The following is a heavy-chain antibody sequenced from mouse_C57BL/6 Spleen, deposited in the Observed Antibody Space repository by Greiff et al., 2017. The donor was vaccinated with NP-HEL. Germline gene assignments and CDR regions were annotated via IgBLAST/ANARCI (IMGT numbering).Heavy chain of an antibody. CDR2: IYPSDSET. D-gene: IGHD1-1*01. J-gene: IGHJ1*03. V-gene: IGHV1-61*01. CDR3: ASLATVVANWYFDV. CDR1: GYTFTSYW. Sequence: VQLQQPGAELVRPGSSVKLSCKASGYTFTSYWMDWVKQRPGQGLEWIGNIYPSDSETHYNQKFKDKATLTVDKSSSTAYMQLSSLTSEDSAVYYWASLATVVANWYFDVWGTGTTVTVSS.